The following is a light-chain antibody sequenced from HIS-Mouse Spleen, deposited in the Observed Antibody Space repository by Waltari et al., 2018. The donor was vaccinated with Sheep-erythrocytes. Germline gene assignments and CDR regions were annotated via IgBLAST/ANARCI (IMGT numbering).Light chain of an antibody. CDR3: QQSYSTPQFT. CDR1: QSISSY. J-gene: IGKJ3*01. Sequence: DIQMTQSPSSLSASVGDRVTIPCRASQSISSYLNWYQQKPGKDPKRLIYAASSLQSGVPSRFSGSGSGTDFTLTISSLQPEDFATYYCQQSYSTPQFTFGPGTKVDIK. V-gene: IGKV1-39*01. CDR2: AAS.